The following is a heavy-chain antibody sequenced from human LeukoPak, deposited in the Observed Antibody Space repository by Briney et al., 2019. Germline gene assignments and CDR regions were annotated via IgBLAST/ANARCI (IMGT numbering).Heavy chain of an antibody. J-gene: IGHJ4*02. Sequence: ASVKVSCKASVYTFTGYYMHWVRQAHGQGLEWMGRINPNSGGTNYAQKFQGRVTMTRDTSISTAYMELSRLRSDDTAVYYCAGAAMVTNDRVFGYWGQGTLVTVSS. CDR1: VYTFTGYY. V-gene: IGHV1-2*06. CDR3: AGAAMVTNDRVFGY. CDR2: INPNSGGT. D-gene: IGHD5-18*01.